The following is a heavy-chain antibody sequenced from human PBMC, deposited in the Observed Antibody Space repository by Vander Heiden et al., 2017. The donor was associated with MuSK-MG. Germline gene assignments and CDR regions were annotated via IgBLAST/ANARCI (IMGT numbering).Heavy chain of an antibody. CDR3: ARDLRGRVFTFDY. CDR1: GFTVSRNY. Sequence: EVQLVESGGGLIQPGGSLRLSCAASGFTVSRNYMSWVRQAPGKGLEWVSVIYSGGSTYYADSVKGRFTISRDNSKNTLYLQMNSLRAEDTAVYYCARDLRGRVFTFDYWGQGTLVTVSS. V-gene: IGHV3-53*01. J-gene: IGHJ4*02. D-gene: IGHD2-8*01. CDR2: IYSGGST.